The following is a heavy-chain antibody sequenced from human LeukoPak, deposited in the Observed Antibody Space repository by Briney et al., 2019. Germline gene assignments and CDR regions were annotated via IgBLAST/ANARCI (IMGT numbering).Heavy chain of an antibody. CDR1: GYTFTSYD. CDR2: MNPNSGNT. Sequence: GASVKVSCKASGYTFTSYDINWVRQATGQGLEWMGWMNPNSGNTGYAQKFQGRVTMTTDTSTSTAYMELRSLRSDDTAVYYCARGREAPRGKLLYYYYYMDVWGKGTTVTISS. J-gene: IGHJ6*03. CDR3: ARGREAPRGKLLYYYYYMDV. D-gene: IGHD1-26*01. V-gene: IGHV1-8*01.